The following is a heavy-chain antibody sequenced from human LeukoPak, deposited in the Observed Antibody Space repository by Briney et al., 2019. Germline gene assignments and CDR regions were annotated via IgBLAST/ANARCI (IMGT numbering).Heavy chain of an antibody. V-gene: IGHV4-31*03. CDR1: GGSISSGGYY. CDR3: ARDMAGSSSWALPIYYYYGMDV. J-gene: IGHJ6*02. Sequence: PSETLSLTCTVSGGSISSGGYYWSWIRQHPGTGLEWIGCIYYSGSTYYNPSLKSRVTISVDTSKNQFSLKLSSVTAADTAVYYCARDMAGSSSWALPIYYYYGMDVWGQGTTVTVSS. CDR2: IYYSGST. D-gene: IGHD6-13*01.